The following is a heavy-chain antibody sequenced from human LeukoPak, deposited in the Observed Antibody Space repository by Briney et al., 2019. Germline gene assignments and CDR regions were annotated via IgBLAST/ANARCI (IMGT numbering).Heavy chain of an antibody. CDR2: ITSDGSDT. Sequence: GGSLRLSCATSGLSFRNYWMHWVRQAPGKGLMWLSRITSDGSDTIYADSGKGRFTISRANAKNTLYLQMNSLSAEDTAVYYCATGGEQYYDYWGQGTLVTVSS. D-gene: IGHD1/OR15-1a*01. CDR1: GLSFRNYW. V-gene: IGHV3-74*01. J-gene: IGHJ4*02. CDR3: ATGGEQYYDY.